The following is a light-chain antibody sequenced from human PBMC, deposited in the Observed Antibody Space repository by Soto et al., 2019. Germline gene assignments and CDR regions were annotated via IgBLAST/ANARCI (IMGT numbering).Light chain of an antibody. CDR2: DAS. CDR1: HNTRGY. J-gene: IGKJ4*01. Sequence: DIQMTQSPSSLSASVRDRVTITSRPSHNTRGYLNGYQQKPGKDPKLLIYDASSLESGVPARFSGSGSGTDFTLTISSLEPEDFAVYYCQQRSNWPPFSFGGGTKVDIK. CDR3: QQRSNWPPFS. V-gene: IGKV1-39*01.